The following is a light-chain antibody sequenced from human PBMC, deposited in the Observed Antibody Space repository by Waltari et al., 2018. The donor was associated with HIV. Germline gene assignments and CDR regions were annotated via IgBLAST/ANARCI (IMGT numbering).Light chain of an antibody. CDR1: QSVFTY. Sequence: EIVLTQSPATLSLSPGERATLSCRASQSVFTYLAWYQQKPGQAPRLLIYDASNRATGIPARFSASGSGIDFTLTISSLEPEDFAVYFCQQRTKWPTFGGGTKVEIK. CDR2: DAS. J-gene: IGKJ4*01. V-gene: IGKV3-11*01. CDR3: QQRTKWPT.